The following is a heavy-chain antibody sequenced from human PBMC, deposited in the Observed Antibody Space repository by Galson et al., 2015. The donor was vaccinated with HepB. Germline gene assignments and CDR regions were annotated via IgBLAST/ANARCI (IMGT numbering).Heavy chain of an antibody. V-gene: IGHV1-18*01. CDR1: GYTFTSYG. CDR2: ISAYNGNT. CDR3: ARGSFASSAFDI. J-gene: IGHJ3*02. D-gene: IGHD6-6*01. Sequence: QSGAEVKKPGASVKVSCKASGYTFTSYGISWVRQAPGQGLEWMGWISAYNGNTNYAQKLQGRVTMTRDTSTSTVYMELSSLRSEDTAVYYCARGSFASSAFDIWGQGTMVTVSP.